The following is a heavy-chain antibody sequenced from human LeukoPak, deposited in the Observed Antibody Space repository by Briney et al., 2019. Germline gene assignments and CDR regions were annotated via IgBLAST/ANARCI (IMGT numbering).Heavy chain of an antibody. J-gene: IGHJ3*02. CDR2: IKSKTDGGTT. Sequence: GGSLRLSCAGSGFTFSNAWMSWVRQAPGKGLEWVGRIKSKTDGGTTDYAAPVKGRFTISRDDSKNTLYLQMNSLKTEDTAVYYCTTVEVLGIVVVDDAFDIWGQGTMVTVSS. CDR3: TTVEVLGIVVVDDAFDI. D-gene: IGHD3-22*01. V-gene: IGHV3-15*01. CDR1: GFTFSNAW.